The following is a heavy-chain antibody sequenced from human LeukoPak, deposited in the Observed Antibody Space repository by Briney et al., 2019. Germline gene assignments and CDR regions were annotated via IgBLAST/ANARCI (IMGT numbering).Heavy chain of an antibody. CDR3: ARVRPGYYTYFDY. CDR2: IYSGGDT. V-gene: IGHV3-53*01. Sequence: GGSLRLSCAASGFTVSSNYMSWVRQAPGKGLEWVSVIYSGGDTYYADSVKGRFTISRDNSKNTLYLQMNSLRAEDTAIYYRARVRPGYYTYFDYWGQGTLVTVSS. J-gene: IGHJ4*02. CDR1: GFTVSSNY. D-gene: IGHD3/OR15-3a*01.